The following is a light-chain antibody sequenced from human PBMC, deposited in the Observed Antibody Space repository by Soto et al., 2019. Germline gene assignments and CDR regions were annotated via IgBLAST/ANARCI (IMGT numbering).Light chain of an antibody. CDR2: GAS. CDR1: QSVSRNS. CDR3: QQFGGSPPSWT. J-gene: IGKJ1*01. V-gene: IGKV3-20*01. Sequence: ESVLTQSPGTLSLSPGERATLSCRVSQSVSRNSLAWYQQKPGQAPRLLIYGASSRATGTPDRFSGSGSGTDFTLTISRLEPEDFAVYYCQQFGGSPPSWTFGQGTKVEI.